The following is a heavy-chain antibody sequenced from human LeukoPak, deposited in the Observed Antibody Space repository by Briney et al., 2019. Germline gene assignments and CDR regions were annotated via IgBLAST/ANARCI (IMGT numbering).Heavy chain of an antibody. V-gene: IGHV3-23*01. CDR1: GFTFSSYA. J-gene: IGHJ4*02. CDR3: AKDPLVVAVTYYFDY. D-gene: IGHD2-15*01. Sequence: HAGGSLRLSCAASGFTFSSYAMSWIRQAPGKGLEWVSAISGSGGSTYYADSVKGRFTISGDNSKNTLYLQMNSLRAEDTAVYYCAKDPLVVAVTYYFDYWGQGTLVTVSS. CDR2: ISGSGGST.